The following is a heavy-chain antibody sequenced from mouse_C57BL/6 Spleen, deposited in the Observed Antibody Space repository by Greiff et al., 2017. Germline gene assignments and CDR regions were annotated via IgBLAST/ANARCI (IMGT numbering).Heavy chain of an antibody. CDR2: ISDGGSYT. Sequence: EVKLVESGGGLVKPGGSLKLSCAASGFTFSSYAMSWVRQTPEKRLEWVATISDGGSYTNYPDNVKGRFTISRDNAKNNLYLQMSHLKSEDTAMYYCARDSRFYAMDYWGQGTSVTVSS. D-gene: IGHD1-1*01. V-gene: IGHV5-4*01. CDR1: GFTFSSYA. CDR3: ARDSRFYAMDY. J-gene: IGHJ4*01.